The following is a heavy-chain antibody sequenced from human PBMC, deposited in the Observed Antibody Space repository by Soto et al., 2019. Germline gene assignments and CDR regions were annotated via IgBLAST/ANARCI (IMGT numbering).Heavy chain of an antibody. V-gene: IGHV4-39*01. CDR1: GGSISSSSYY. CDR2: IYYSGST. Sequence: SETLSLTCTVSGGSISSSSYYWGWIRQPPGKGLEWIGSIYYSGSTYYNPSLKSRVTISVDTSKNQFSLKLSSVTAADTAVYYCAQTTGWPGFDYWGQGILVTVSS. CDR3: AQTTGWPGFDY. D-gene: IGHD6-19*01. J-gene: IGHJ4*02.